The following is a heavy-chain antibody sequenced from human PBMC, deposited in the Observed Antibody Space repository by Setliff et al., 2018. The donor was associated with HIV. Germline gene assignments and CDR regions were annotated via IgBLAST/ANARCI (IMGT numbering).Heavy chain of an antibody. Sequence: SETLSLTCAVSGGSMRSSGYSWTWIRQAPGKGLEWVGYIYYNGNAYYNPSLKSRVTISVDRSKNQFPLKLSSVTAADTAVYYCARRGDFFYYAMDVWGQGTTVTVSS. CDR2: IYYNGNA. V-gene: IGHV4-30-2*01. J-gene: IGHJ6*02. CDR1: GGSMRSSGYS. CDR3: ARRGDFFYYAMDV.